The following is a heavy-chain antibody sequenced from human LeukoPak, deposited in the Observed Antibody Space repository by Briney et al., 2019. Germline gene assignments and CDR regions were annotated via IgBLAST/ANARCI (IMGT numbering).Heavy chain of an antibody. Sequence: AGGSLRLSCAASGFTVSSNYMSWVRQAPGKGLEWVSVIYSGGSTYYADSVKGRFTISRDNSKNTLYLQMNSLRAEDTAVYYCAKGRGHYYYYMDVWGKGTTVTVSS. V-gene: IGHV3-66*01. CDR2: IYSGGST. J-gene: IGHJ6*03. D-gene: IGHD3-16*01. CDR1: GFTVSSNY. CDR3: AKGRGHYYYYMDV.